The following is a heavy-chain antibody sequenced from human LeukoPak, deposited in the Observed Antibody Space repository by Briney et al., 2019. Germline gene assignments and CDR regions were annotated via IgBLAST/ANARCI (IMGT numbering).Heavy chain of an antibody. J-gene: IGHJ4*02. D-gene: IGHD3-22*01. V-gene: IGHV4-34*01. CDR3: ARGYYYDSSGYYWK. Sequence: SETLSLTCAVYGGSFSGYYWSWIRQPPGKGLEWIGEINHSGSTNYNPSLKSRVTISVDTSKNQFSLKLSSVTAVDTAVYYCARGYYYDSSGYYWKWGQGTLVTVSS. CDR1: GGSFSGYY. CDR2: INHSGST.